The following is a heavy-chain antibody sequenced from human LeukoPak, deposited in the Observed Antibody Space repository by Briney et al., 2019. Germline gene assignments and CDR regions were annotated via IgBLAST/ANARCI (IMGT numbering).Heavy chain of an antibody. Sequence: GASVKVSCKVSGYTLTELSMHWVRQAPGKGLEWMGGFDPEDGETIYAQKFQGRVTMTEDTSTDTAHMELSSLRSEDTAVYYCATVWWLRPYYFDYWGQGTLVTVSS. CDR2: FDPEDGET. D-gene: IGHD5-12*01. CDR3: ATVWWLRPYYFDY. CDR1: GYTLTELS. V-gene: IGHV1-24*01. J-gene: IGHJ4*02.